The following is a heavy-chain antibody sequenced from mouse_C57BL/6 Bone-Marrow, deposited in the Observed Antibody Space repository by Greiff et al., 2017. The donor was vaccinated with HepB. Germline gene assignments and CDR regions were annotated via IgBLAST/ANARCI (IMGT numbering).Heavy chain of an antibody. CDR2: INPNNGGT. V-gene: IGHV1-26*01. CDR1: GYTFTDYY. J-gene: IGHJ2*01. D-gene: IGHD2-4*01. CDR3: AREDYDGVDY. Sequence: VQLKQSGPELVKPGASVKISCKASGYTFTDYYMNWVKQSHGKSLEWIGDINPNNGGTSYNQKFKGKATLTVDKSSSTAYMELRSLTSEDSAVYYCAREDYDGVDYWGQGTTLTVSS.